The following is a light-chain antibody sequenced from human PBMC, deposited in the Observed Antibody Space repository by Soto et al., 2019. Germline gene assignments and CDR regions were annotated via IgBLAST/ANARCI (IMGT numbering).Light chain of an antibody. V-gene: IGLV1-40*01. CDR2: GNS. CDR1: SSNIGAGYD. CDR3: QSFDSSLSWV. J-gene: IGLJ3*02. Sequence: HSVLTQPPSVSGAPGQRVTISCTGSSSNIGAGYDVHWYQQLPGTAPKLLIYGNSNRPSGVPDRFSGSKSGTSASLAITGLQAEDEADYYCQSFDSSLSWVFGGGTKLTVL.